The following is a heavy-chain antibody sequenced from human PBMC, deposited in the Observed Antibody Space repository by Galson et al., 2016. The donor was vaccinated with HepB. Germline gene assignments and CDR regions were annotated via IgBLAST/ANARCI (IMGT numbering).Heavy chain of an antibody. CDR1: GFTFSSYG. Sequence: SLRLSCAASGFTFSSYGMHWVRQAPGKGLEWVAVIWYDGSNKSYGYSVKGRFTISRDNSKNTLYLQMNSLRAEDTAVYYCAREFKIAAPGVLDYWGQGTLVTVSS. V-gene: IGHV3-33*01. CDR3: AREFKIAAPGVLDY. CDR2: IWYDGSNK. D-gene: IGHD6-13*01. J-gene: IGHJ4*02.